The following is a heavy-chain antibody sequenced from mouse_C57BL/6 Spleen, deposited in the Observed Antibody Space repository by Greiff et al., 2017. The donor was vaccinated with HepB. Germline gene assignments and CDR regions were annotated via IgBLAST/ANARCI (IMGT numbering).Heavy chain of an antibody. Sequence: QVQLQQSGPELVKPGASVKISCKASGYAFSSSWMNWVKQRPGKGLEWIGRIYPGDGDTNYNGKFKGKATLTADKSSSTAYMQLSSLTSEDSAVYFCARYYYGNYDFAYWGQGTLVTVSA. CDR2: IYPGDGDT. V-gene: IGHV1-82*01. CDR1: GYAFSSSW. CDR3: ARYYYGNYDFAY. D-gene: IGHD2-1*01. J-gene: IGHJ3*01.